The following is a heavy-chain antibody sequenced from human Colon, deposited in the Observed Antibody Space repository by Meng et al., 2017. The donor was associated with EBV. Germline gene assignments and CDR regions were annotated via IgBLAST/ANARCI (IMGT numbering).Heavy chain of an antibody. CDR1: GGSMSSGNYY. CDR2: IHHSGSA. D-gene: IGHD2-21*01. J-gene: IGHJ4*02. V-gene: IGHV4-30-4*01. CDR3: ASFDHIPRRNYFDY. Sequence: QRQRQESSPGLVEPSQPLSLTCTVSGGSMSSGNYYWSWIRQPPGKGLEWIGYIHHSGSAYYNPSLKSRVSISVDTSKNQFSLNLNSMTAADTAVYYCASFDHIPRRNYFDYWGQGTLVTVSS.